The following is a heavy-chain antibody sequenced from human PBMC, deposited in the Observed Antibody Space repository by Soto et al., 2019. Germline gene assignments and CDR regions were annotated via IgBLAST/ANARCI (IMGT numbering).Heavy chain of an antibody. CDR3: AENNRYCSSNNCFVFDD. CDR1: GFTFNNYW. J-gene: IGHJ4*02. Sequence: EVQLVESGGGLVQPGGSLRLSCAASGFTFNNYWMSWVRQAPGKGLEWVANIKQDGSEKYYVDSVKGRFTISRDNAKNSLYLQMNRLTAEDTAVYYCAENNRYCSSNNCFVFDDWGQGTLVTVSS. CDR2: IKQDGSEK. V-gene: IGHV3-7*01. D-gene: IGHD2-2*01.